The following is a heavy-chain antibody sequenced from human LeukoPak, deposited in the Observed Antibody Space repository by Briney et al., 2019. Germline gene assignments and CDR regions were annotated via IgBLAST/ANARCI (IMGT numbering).Heavy chain of an antibody. CDR1: GGSISSGDYY. CDR3: ARIRFTIFGVVTYLDDAFDI. Sequence: SQTLSLTCTVSGGSISSGDYYWSWIRQPPGKGLEWIGYIYYSGSTYYNPSLKTRVTISVDASKNQFSLKLSSVTAADTAVYYCARIRFTIFGVVTYLDDAFDIWGQGTMVTVSS. J-gene: IGHJ3*02. V-gene: IGHV4-30-4*01. CDR2: IYYSGST. D-gene: IGHD3-3*01.